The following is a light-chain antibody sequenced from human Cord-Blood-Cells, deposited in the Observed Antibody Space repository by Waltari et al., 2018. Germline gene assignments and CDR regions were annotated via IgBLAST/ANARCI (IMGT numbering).Light chain of an antibody. Sequence: DIVMTQYPDSLLVSLGERATINCKSSQSVLYSSNNKNYLAWYRQKRGQPPKLLIYWASTRESVVPDRFGGRRCGTDLTHTISSRQAEDVAVYYCQQYYSTPYTFGQGTKLEI. V-gene: IGKV4-1*01. CDR3: QQYYSTPYT. J-gene: IGKJ2*01. CDR2: WAS. CDR1: QSVLYSSNNKNY.